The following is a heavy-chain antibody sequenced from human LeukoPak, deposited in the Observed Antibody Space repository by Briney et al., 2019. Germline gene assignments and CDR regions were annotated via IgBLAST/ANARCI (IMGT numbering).Heavy chain of an antibody. V-gene: IGHV3-23*01. J-gene: IGHJ4*02. CDR3: AKCTRVDWLPIDY. CDR2: ISGSGGST. Sequence: PGGSLRLSCAASGFTFSSYAMTWVRQAPGKGLEWVSTISGSGGSTYYADSVKGRFTISRDNSKNTLYLQMNSLRAEDTAVYYCAKCTRVDWLPIDYWGQGTLVTVSS. CDR1: GFTFSSYA. D-gene: IGHD3-9*01.